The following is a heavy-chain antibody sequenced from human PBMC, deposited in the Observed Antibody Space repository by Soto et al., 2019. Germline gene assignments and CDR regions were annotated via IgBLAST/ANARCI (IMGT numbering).Heavy chain of an antibody. D-gene: IGHD1-26*01. CDR1: GFTFDDHG. Sequence: EVQLVESGGVVVRPGGSLRLTCAASGFTFDDHGMSWVRQPPGKGLEWVSGINWNGGFTSYADSVKGRFTISGDNAQSSLSLQMNSLRVEDTAFYYCARGTNSLPFDYWGQGNLVTVSS. CDR3: ARGTNSLPFDY. J-gene: IGHJ4*02. V-gene: IGHV3-20*04. CDR2: INWNGGFT.